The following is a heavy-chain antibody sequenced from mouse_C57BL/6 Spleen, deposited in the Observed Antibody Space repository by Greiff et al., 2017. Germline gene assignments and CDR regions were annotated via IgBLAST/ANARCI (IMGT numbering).Heavy chain of an antibody. V-gene: IGHV1-22*01. D-gene: IGHD2-2*01. J-gene: IGHJ3*01. CDR1: GYTFTDYN. CDR2: INPNNGGT. CDR3: ARRGIGYDERCAY. Sequence: VQLQQSGPELVKPGASVKMSCKASGYTFTDYNMHWVKQSHGKSLEWIGYINPNNGGTSYNQKFKGKATLTVNKSSSTAYMELRSLTSEDSAVYYCARRGIGYDERCAYWGQGTLVTVSA.